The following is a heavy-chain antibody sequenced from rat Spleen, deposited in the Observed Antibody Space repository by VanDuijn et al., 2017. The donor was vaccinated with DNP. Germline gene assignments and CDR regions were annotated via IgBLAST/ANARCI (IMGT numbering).Heavy chain of an antibody. Sequence: EVQLVESGGGLVQPGRSMKLSCAASGFTFSSFAMAWVRQAPKKGLEWIGTISYDGSDTYYRDSVKGRFNMSRDNAKSTLYLQMDSLRSEDTATYYCAKSDSYGFPYWGQGTLVTVSS. CDR3: AKSDSYGFPY. D-gene: IGHD1-2*01. J-gene: IGHJ3*01. V-gene: IGHV5-7*01. CDR1: GFTFSSFA. CDR2: ISYDGSDT.